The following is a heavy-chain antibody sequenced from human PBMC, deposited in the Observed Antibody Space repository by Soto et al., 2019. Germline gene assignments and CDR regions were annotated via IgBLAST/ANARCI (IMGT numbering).Heavy chain of an antibody. CDR2: INPSGGST. J-gene: IGHJ4*02. V-gene: IGHV1-46*01. D-gene: IGHD3-22*01. CDR1: GYTFTSYY. Sequence: GASVKVSCKASGYTFTSYYMHWVRPAPGQGLEWMGIINPSGGSTSYAQKFQGRVTMTRDTSTSTVYMELSSLRSEDTAVYYCARYLGYYYDSSCFGCYFDYWGQGTLVTVSS. CDR3: ARYLGYYYDSSCFGCYFDY.